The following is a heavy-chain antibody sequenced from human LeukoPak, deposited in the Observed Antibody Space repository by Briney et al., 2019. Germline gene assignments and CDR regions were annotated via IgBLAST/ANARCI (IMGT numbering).Heavy chain of an antibody. J-gene: IGHJ4*02. CDR2: ITSSSSPI. D-gene: IGHD1-1*01. V-gene: IGHV3-48*02. CDR1: GFTFSTYT. CDR3: ARDRVRNFDY. Sequence: GGSLRLSCAASGFTFSTYTMNWVRQAPGKGLEWVSYITSSSSPIYYADSVKGRFTISRDNAKNSVYLQMNSLRDEDTAVYYCARDRVRNFDYCGQGTLVTVSS.